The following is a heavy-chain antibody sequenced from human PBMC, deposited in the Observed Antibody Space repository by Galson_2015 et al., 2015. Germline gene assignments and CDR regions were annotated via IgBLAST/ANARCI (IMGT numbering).Heavy chain of an antibody. J-gene: IGHJ4*02. CDR1: GFTFSNYW. Sequence: SLRLSCAASGFTFSNYWMHWVRQAPGKGLVWVSRINSDGSSITYADFVRGRFTISRDNAKNTLYLQMNSLGAEDTAVYYCRLFDISSNDYWGQGTLVTVSS. CDR3: RLFDISSNDY. D-gene: IGHD3-9*01. CDR2: INSDGSSI. V-gene: IGHV3-74*01.